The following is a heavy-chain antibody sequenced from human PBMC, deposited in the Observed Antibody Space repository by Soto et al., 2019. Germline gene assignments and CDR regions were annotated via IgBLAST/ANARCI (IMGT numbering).Heavy chain of an antibody. J-gene: IGHJ6*02. V-gene: IGHV4-31*03. Sequence: QAQLQESGPGLVKPSQTLSLTCTVSGGSISSGGYYWSWIRQHPGKGLEWIGYIYYSGSTYYNPSXKRXVTISVDTSKNQFSLKLSSVTAADTAVYYCARAYGSGYMDVWGQGTTVTVSS. CDR3: ARAYGSGYMDV. CDR2: IYYSGST. CDR1: GGSISSGGYY. D-gene: IGHD3-10*01.